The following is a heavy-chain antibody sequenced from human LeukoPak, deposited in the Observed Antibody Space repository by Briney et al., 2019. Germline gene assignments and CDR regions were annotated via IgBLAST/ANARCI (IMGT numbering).Heavy chain of an antibody. CDR3: ARHAYCGGDCYHLAVNWFDP. CDR2: IYYSGST. D-gene: IGHD2-21*02. Sequence: PSETLSLTSTVSGGSISSSSYYWGWIRQPPGKGLEWIGSIYYSGSTYYNPSLKSRVTISVDTSKNQFSLKLSSVTAADTAVYYCARHAYCGGDCYHLAVNWFDPWGQGTLVTVSS. V-gene: IGHV4-39*01. J-gene: IGHJ5*02. CDR1: GGSISSSSYY.